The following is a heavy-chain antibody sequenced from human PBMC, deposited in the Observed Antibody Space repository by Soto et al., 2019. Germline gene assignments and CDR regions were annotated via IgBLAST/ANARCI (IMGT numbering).Heavy chain of an antibody. CDR1: GFTFSSYS. D-gene: IGHD1-26*01. CDR3: ASGATIRFGSAFDI. V-gene: IGHV3-21*01. J-gene: IGHJ3*02. Sequence: PGGSLRLSCAASGFTFSSYSMSWVRQAPGKGLEWVSSISSSSSYIYYADSVKGRFTISRDNAKNSLYLQMNSLRAEDTAVYYCASGATIRFGSAFDIWGQGTMVTVSS. CDR2: ISSSSSYI.